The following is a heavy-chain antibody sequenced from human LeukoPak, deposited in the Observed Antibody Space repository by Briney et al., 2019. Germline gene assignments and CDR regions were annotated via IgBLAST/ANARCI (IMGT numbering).Heavy chain of an antibody. D-gene: IGHD1-14*01. V-gene: IGHV3-48*03. J-gene: IGHJ3*02. CDR3: ARENQGAAFDI. CDR1: GFTFSSFE. Sequence: GGSLRLSCAASGFTFSSFEMSWVRQAPGKGLEWVSYISSSGSITYYADSVKGRFTISRDNAKNSLYLQMNSLRAEDTAVYYCARENQGAAFDIWGQGTMVIVSS. CDR2: ISSSGSIT.